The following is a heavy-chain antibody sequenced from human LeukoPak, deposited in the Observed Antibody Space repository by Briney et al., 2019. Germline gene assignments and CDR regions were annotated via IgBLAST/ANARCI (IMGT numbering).Heavy chain of an antibody. CDR1: GCSISSYY. D-gene: IGHD4-17*01. Sequence: SDTPSLTCTVSGCSISSYYWSWIRQAPGKGLEWIGYIFYRGRTNNNPSHKSRLTIGYDTSKNHFSLKLPAVTAGDTAVYYYARDVGGYYGDYVPDGFDIWREGT. CDR2: IFYRGRT. CDR3: ARDVGGYYGDYVPDGFDI. V-gene: IGHV4-59*01. J-gene: IGHJ3*02.